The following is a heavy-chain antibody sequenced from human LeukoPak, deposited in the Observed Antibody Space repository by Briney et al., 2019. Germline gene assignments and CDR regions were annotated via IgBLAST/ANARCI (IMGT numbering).Heavy chain of an antibody. J-gene: IGHJ4*02. Sequence: PGGSLRLSCAASGFTFSSYGMHWVRQAPGKGLEWVAVISYDGSNKYYADSVKGRFTISRDNSKNTLYLQMNSLRAEDTAVYYCAKDLGYGDYGLEYFDYWGQGTLVTVSS. CDR3: AKDLGYGDYGLEYFDY. CDR1: GFTFSSYG. CDR2: ISYDGSNK. V-gene: IGHV3-30*18. D-gene: IGHD4-17*01.